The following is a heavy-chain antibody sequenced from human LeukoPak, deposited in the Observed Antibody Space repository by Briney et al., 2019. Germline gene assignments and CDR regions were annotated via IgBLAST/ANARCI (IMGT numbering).Heavy chain of an antibody. Sequence: PGGSLRLSCAASGFSFDDYAMHWVRQAPGKGLEWVSGISWNSGSIGYADSVKGRFTISRDNAKHSLHLQMNSLRAEDTALYHCARDMSGYSYASPGYWGQGTLVTVSS. V-gene: IGHV3-9*01. CDR2: ISWNSGSI. CDR1: GFSFDDYA. CDR3: ARDMSGYSYASPGY. J-gene: IGHJ4*02. D-gene: IGHD5-18*01.